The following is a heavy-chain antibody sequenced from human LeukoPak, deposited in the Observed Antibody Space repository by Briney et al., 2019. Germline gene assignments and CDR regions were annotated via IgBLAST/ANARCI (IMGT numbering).Heavy chain of an antibody. V-gene: IGHV3-30*02. CDR1: GFTFSSYG. CDR2: IRYDGSNK. D-gene: IGHD3-10*01. Sequence: GGSLRLSCAASGFTFSSYGMHWARQAPGKGLEWVAFIRYDGSNKYYADSVKGRFTISRDNSKNTLYLQMNSLRAEDTAVYYCAKDKVWMVRGVTDPLDYYYMDVWGKGTTVTISS. CDR3: AKDKVWMVRGVTDPLDYYYMDV. J-gene: IGHJ6*03.